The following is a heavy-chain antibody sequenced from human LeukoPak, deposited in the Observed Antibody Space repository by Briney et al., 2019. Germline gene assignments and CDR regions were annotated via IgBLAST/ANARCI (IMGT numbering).Heavy chain of an antibody. CDR1: GYTFTSYG. CDR3: ARVEYGSGIRGDY. V-gene: IGHV1-18*01. Sequence: ASVKVSCKASGYTFTSYGISWVRQAPGQGLEWMGWISAYNGNTNYAQKLQGRVTMTRNTSISTAYMELSSLRSEDTAVYYCARVEYGSGIRGDYWGQGTLVTVSS. D-gene: IGHD3-10*01. J-gene: IGHJ4*02. CDR2: ISAYNGNT.